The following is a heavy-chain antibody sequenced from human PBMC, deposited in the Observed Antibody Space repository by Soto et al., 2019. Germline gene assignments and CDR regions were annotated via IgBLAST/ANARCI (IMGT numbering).Heavy chain of an antibody. CDR2: ISGSGGST. CDR1: GFTLSDHY. V-gene: IGHV3-23*01. CDR3: AKEDSYQLLRDAFDI. J-gene: IGHJ3*02. D-gene: IGHD2-2*01. Sequence: PGGSLRLSCAGSGFTLSDHYIDWVRQAPGKGLEWVSAISGSGGSTYYADSVKGRFTISRDNSKNTLYLQMNSLRAEDTAVYYCAKEDSYQLLRDAFDIWGQGTMVTVSS.